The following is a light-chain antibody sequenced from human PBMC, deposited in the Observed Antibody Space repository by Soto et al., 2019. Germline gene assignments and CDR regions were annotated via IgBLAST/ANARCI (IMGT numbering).Light chain of an antibody. Sequence: EIGLTQSPGTLSWSPGERATLSWRASQSVSSSYLAWYQQKNGQAPRPLIYGASSRATGIPDRFSGSGSGTDFNLTISSLQTDDFATYYCQHYGSSPITFGQGTRLEIK. CDR2: GAS. CDR3: QHYGSSPIT. J-gene: IGKJ5*01. CDR1: QSVSSSY. V-gene: IGKV3-20*01.